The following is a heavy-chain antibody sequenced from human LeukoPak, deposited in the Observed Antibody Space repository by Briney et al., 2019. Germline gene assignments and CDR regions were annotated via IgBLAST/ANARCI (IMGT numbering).Heavy chain of an antibody. D-gene: IGHD3-10*01. J-gene: IGHJ4*02. CDR3: AKDDAWLRFGE. Sequence: PGGSLRLSCAASGFTFSSYAMSWVRQAPGKGLEWVSGISGSGARTYYADPVKGRFTISRDNSKNTLYLEVISLTAEDTAVYYCAKDDAWLRFGEWSQGTLVTVSS. CDR2: ISGSGART. CDR1: GFTFSSYA. V-gene: IGHV3-23*01.